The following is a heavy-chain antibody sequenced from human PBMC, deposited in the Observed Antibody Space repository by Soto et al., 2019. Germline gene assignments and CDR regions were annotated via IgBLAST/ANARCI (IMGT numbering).Heavy chain of an antibody. CDR3: ARERTSKGGLDV. CDR1: GFMSSHDW. J-gene: IGHJ6*02. V-gene: IGHV3-74*01. CDR2: IISGGSRV. Sequence: EEQLVESGGGLVQPGGSLRLSCAASGFMSSHDWMNWVRQGPGKGLEWIARIISGGSRVTYADSVEGRFTITRDNAKNMLFLEMHSLTVEDTAVYYCARERTSKGGLDVWGQGTTVTVSS.